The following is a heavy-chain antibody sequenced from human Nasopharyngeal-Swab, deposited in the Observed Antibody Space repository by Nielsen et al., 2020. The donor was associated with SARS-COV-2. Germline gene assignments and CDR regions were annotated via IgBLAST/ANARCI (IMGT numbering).Heavy chain of an antibody. J-gene: IGHJ3*02. V-gene: IGHV4-31*03. Sequence: LRLSCTVSGGSISSGGYYWSWIRQHPGKGLEWIGYIYYSGSTYYNPSLKSRVTISVDTSKNQFSLKLSSVTAADTAVYYCARPYYGSGTGAFDIWGQGTMVTVSS. CDR1: GGSISSGGYY. CDR3: ARPYYGSGTGAFDI. CDR2: IYYSGST. D-gene: IGHD3-10*01.